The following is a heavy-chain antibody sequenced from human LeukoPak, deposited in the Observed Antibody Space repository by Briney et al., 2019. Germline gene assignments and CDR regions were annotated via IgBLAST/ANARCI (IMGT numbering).Heavy chain of an antibody. CDR2: IRYDGTNK. J-gene: IGHJ4*02. CDR1: GFTFSNYG. CDR3: AKDPIGYCSSTSCSHDFDY. Sequence: HPGESLRLSCAASGFTFSNYGMHWVRQAPGKGLEWVAFIRYDGTNKYYADSVKGRLTISRDNSKNTLYLQINSLRPEDTAVYYCAKDPIGYCSSTSCSHDFDYWGQGTLVTVSS. V-gene: IGHV3-30*02. D-gene: IGHD2-2*01.